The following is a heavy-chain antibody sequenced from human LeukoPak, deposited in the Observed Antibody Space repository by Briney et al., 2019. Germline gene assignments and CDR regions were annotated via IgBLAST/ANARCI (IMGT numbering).Heavy chain of an antibody. Sequence: KASQTLSLTCAVSGGSISSGGYSWSWIRQPPGKGLEWIGYIYHSGSTYYNPSLKSRVTISVDRSKNQFSLKLSSVTAADTAVYYCARDYAGSGDAFDIWGQGTMVTVSS. CDR2: IYHSGST. V-gene: IGHV4-30-2*01. D-gene: IGHD2-15*01. J-gene: IGHJ3*02. CDR1: GGSISSGGYS. CDR3: ARDYAGSGDAFDI.